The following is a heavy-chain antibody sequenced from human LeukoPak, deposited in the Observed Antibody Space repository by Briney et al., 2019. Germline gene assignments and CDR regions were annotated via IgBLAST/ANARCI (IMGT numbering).Heavy chain of an antibody. J-gene: IGHJ4*02. CDR3: AKEAQADILTGYPR. Sequence: GGSLRLSCAASGFTFSSYGMHWVRQAPGKGLEWVAVIWYDGSNKYYADSVKGRFAISRDNSKNTLYLQMNSLRAEDTAVYYCAKEAQADILTGYPRWGQGTLVTVAS. D-gene: IGHD3-9*01. V-gene: IGHV3-33*06. CDR1: GFTFSSYG. CDR2: IWYDGSNK.